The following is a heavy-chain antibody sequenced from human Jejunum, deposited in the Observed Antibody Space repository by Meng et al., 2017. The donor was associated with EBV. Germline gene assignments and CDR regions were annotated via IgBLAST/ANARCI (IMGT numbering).Heavy chain of an antibody. CDR3: ARVRGYSYGRPFDY. J-gene: IGHJ4*02. CDR1: GYSFTNSA. D-gene: IGHD5-18*01. CDR2: INTNTGNP. V-gene: IGHV7-4-1*02. Sequence: QGQPVQSGSGLKKPGASVTVSCKASGYSFTNSAMNWVRQAPGQGVEWMGWINTNTGNPTYAQGFTGRFVFSLDTSVSTAYLQISSLKAEDTAVYYCARVRGYSYGRPFDYWGQGTLVTVSS.